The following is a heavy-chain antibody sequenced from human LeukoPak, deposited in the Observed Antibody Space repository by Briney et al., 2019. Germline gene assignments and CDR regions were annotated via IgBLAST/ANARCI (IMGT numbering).Heavy chain of an antibody. CDR3: AKRLWESKGLDSFDL. J-gene: IGHJ3*01. Sequence: PGGSLRLSCAASGFTFSTYAMSWVRQAPGKGPEWVSGISGSADITYYTDSVKGRFSISRDNSKNTLYLQMNSLRADDTALYYCAKRLWESKGLDSFDLWGPGTMVTVSS. CDR2: ISGSADIT. CDR1: GFTFSTYA. V-gene: IGHV3-23*01. D-gene: IGHD1-26*01.